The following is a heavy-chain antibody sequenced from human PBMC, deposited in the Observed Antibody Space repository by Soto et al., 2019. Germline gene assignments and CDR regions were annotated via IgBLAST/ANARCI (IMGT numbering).Heavy chain of an antibody. D-gene: IGHD2-2*01. CDR1: GFTFSIYA. Sequence: QVQLVESGGGVVQPGRSLRLSCAASGFTFSIYAMHWVRQAPGKGLEWVAVISYDGSNKYYADSVKGRFTISRDNSKNTRDLQMNSLRAEYTAVYYCARALLDTPALYYWGQGTLVTVSS. J-gene: IGHJ4*02. V-gene: IGHV3-30-3*01. CDR2: ISYDGSNK. CDR3: ARALLDTPALYY.